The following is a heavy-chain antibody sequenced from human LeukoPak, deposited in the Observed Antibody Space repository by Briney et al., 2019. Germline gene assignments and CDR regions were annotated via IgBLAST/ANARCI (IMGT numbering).Heavy chain of an antibody. CDR1: GYTFTSYA. J-gene: IGHJ6*02. CDR3: ARGGGWNGEGYYYGMDV. Sequence: ASVKVSCKASGYTFTSYAMNWVRQAPGQGLEWMGWINTNTGNPTYAQGFTGRFVFSLDTSVSTAYLQISSLKAEDTAVYYCARGGGWNGEGYYYGMDVWGQGTTVTVSS. D-gene: IGHD1-1*01. CDR2: INTNTGNP. V-gene: IGHV7-4-1*02.